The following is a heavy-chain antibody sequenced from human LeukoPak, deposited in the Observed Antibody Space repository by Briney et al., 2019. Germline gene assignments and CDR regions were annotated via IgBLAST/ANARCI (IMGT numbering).Heavy chain of an antibody. V-gene: IGHV1-69*05. CDR2: IIPIFGTA. Sequence: VASVKVSCKASGGTFSSYAISWVRQPPGQGLEWMGGIIPIFGTANYAQKFQGRVTITTDESPSTAYMELSSLRSEDTAVYYCARHPGRWVTTSTPQNYYYYYMDVWGKGTTVTVSS. CDR1: GGTFSSYA. J-gene: IGHJ6*03. CDR3: ARHPGRWVTTSTPQNYYYYYMDV. D-gene: IGHD4-11*01.